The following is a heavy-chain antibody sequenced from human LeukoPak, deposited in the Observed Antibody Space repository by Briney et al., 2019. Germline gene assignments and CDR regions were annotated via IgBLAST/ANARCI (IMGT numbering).Heavy chain of an antibody. D-gene: IGHD3-22*01. J-gene: IGHJ4*02. Sequence: GGSLRLSCAASGFTFSSYAMSWVRQAPGKGPEWVSAISGSGGSTYYADSVKGRFTISRDNSKNTLYLQMNSLRAEDTAVYYCAKDRARITMIVVVTNFDYWGQGTLVTVSS. V-gene: IGHV3-23*01. CDR3: AKDRARITMIVVVTNFDY. CDR2: ISGSGGST. CDR1: GFTFSSYA.